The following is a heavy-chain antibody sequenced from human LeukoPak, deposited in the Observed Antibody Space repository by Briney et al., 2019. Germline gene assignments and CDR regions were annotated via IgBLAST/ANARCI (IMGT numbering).Heavy chain of an antibody. CDR1: GGTFSSYA. V-gene: IGHV7-4-1*02. J-gene: IGHJ4*02. CDR2: INTNTGNP. Sequence: ASVKVSCKASGGTFSSYAINWVRQAPGQGLEWMGWINTNTGNPTYAQGFTGRFVFSLDTSVSTAYLQISSLKAEDTAVYYCARPRRDGYNPLDYWGQGTLVTVSS. D-gene: IGHD5-24*01. CDR3: ARPRRDGYNPLDY.